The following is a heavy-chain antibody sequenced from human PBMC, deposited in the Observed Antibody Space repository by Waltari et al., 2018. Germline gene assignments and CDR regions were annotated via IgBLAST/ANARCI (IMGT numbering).Heavy chain of an antibody. D-gene: IGHD6-13*01. J-gene: IGHJ4*02. CDR1: GCSISRSSYY. CDR3: ARGIAAAGTVVDY. CDR2: IYYSGST. V-gene: IGHV4-39*07. Sequence: QLQLQESGPGLVKPSETLSLTCTVSGCSISRSSYYWGWTRQPPGKGLEWIGSIYYSGSTYYNPSLKSRVTISVDTSKNQFSLKLSSVTAADTAVYYCARGIAAAGTVVDYWGQGTLVTVSS.